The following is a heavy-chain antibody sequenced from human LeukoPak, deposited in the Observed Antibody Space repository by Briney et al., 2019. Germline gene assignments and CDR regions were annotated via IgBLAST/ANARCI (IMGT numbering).Heavy chain of an antibody. J-gene: IGHJ4*02. CDR2: IWYDGSIK. CDR3: ARDLSIVRGHPYFDQ. D-gene: IGHD3-10*01. CDR1: GDTFSING. Sequence: GGSLRLSCAASGDTFSINGIPRVRQVPGKGLEWVAVIWYDGSIKYYADPVKGRFTISRDNSKNTLYLEMNSLRAEDTAVYYCARDLSIVRGHPYFDQWGRGTLVTVSS. V-gene: IGHV3-33*01.